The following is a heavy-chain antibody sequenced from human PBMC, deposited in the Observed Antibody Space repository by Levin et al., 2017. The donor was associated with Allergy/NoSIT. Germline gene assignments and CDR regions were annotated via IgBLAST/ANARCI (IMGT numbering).Heavy chain of an antibody. CDR3: ARDRGGANYDSHMDV. CDR1: GYTFTAYY. D-gene: IGHD3-16*01. CDR2: VNPDSGGT. Sequence: PGASVKVSCKASGYTFTAYYMHWVRQAPGQGPEWMGWVNPDSGGTNLVHKFQGRVTMTSDTSINTAYMELTKLTSDDTAVYYCARDRGGANYDSHMDVWGQGTTVIVSS. V-gene: IGHV1-2*02. J-gene: IGHJ6*02.